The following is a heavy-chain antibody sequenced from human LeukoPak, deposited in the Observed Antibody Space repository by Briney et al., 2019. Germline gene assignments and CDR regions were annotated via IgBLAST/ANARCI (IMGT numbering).Heavy chain of an antibody. CDR2: ISGSGATI. CDR1: GFTFSSHE. V-gene: IGHV3-48*03. CDR3: ARGPSGYHNT. Sequence: GGSLRLSCAASGFTFSSHEMNWVRQAPGKGLEWVSYISGSGATIYYADAVKGRFTISRDNAKNSLYLQMNSLRVEDTAVYYCARGPSGYHNTGGQGTLVTVSS. J-gene: IGHJ4*02. D-gene: IGHD5-12*01.